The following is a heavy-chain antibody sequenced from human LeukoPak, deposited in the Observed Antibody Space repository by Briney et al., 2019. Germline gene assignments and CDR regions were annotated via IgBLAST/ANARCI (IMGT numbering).Heavy chain of an antibody. J-gene: IGHJ4*02. CDR2: INPSGGST. Sequence: ASVKVSCKVSGYTLTELSMHWVRQAPGQGLEWMGIINPSGGSTSYAQKFQGRVTMTRDMSTSTVYMELSSLRSEDTAVYYCATRGTAATTYYFDYWGQGTLVTVSS. CDR1: GYTLTELS. CDR3: ATRGTAATTYYFDY. V-gene: IGHV1-46*01. D-gene: IGHD1-26*01.